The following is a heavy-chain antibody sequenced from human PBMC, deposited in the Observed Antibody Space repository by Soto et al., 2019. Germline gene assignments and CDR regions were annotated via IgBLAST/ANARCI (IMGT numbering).Heavy chain of an antibody. J-gene: IGHJ4*02. V-gene: IGHV4-30-4*01. CDR3: ARASYDSSTYYLDY. D-gene: IGHD3-22*01. Sequence: QVQLQESGPGLVKPSQTLSLTCTVSGASISSGDYYWTWIRQPPGKGLEWIGSIYYSGSTYYNPSLKSRVTISVDTSNNQFSLKLSSVTAADTAVYYCARASYDSSTYYLDYCGQGTLVTVSS. CDR1: GASISSGDYY. CDR2: IYYSGST.